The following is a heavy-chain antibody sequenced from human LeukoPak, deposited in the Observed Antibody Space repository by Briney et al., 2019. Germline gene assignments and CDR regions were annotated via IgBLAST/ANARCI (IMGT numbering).Heavy chain of an antibody. CDR2: ILPIFGTS. CDR3: ARAEDQGRYFDWLPGFDP. J-gene: IGHJ5*02. V-gene: IGHV1-69*13. D-gene: IGHD3-9*01. CDR1: GGTFSSYV. Sequence: ASVKVSCKASGGTFSSYVINWVRQAPGQGLEWMGGILPIFGTSIYAQQFQGRVTITADESTNTAYMELNRLRSDDTATYYCARAEDQGRYFDWLPGFDPWGQGTLVTFSS.